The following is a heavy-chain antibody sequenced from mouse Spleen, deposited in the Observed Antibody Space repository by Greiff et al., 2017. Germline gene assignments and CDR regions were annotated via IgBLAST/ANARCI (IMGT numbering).Heavy chain of an antibody. J-gene: IGHJ1*01. D-gene: IGHD1-2*01. CDR2: IYPGSGST. CDR1: GYTFTSYW. CDR3: TRDYGVSYWYFDV. V-gene: IGHV1S22*01. Sequence: LQQPGSELVRPGASVKLSCKASGYTFTSYWMPWVKQRPGQGLEWIGNIYPGSGSTNYDEKFKSKATLTVDTSSSTAYMQLSSLTSEDSAVYYCTRDYGVSYWYFDVWGAGTTVTVSS.